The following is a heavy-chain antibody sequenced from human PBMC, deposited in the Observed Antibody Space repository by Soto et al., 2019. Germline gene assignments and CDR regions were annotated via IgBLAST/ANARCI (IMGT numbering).Heavy chain of an antibody. Sequence: GGSLRLSCAASGFTFSSYWMSWVRQAPGKGLEWVANIKQDGSEKYYVDSVKGRFTISRDNAKNSLYLQMNSLRAEDTAVYYCARDRTYGDQTFDYWGQGTLVTVSS. J-gene: IGHJ4*02. CDR2: IKQDGSEK. D-gene: IGHD4-17*01. CDR3: ARDRTYGDQTFDY. CDR1: GFTFSSYW. V-gene: IGHV3-7*01.